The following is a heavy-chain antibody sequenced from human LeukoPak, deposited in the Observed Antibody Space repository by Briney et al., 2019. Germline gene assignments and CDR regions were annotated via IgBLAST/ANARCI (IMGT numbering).Heavy chain of an antibody. V-gene: IGHV3-23*01. CDR2: ISGTGYNT. CDR1: GFTFRNCA. D-gene: IGHD3-10*01. J-gene: IGHJ4*02. Sequence: PGGSLRLSCAASGFTFRNCAMSWVRQAPGKGLEWVSGISGTGYNTYYADSVKGQFTISRDNSKNTLYLQMNSLGAEDTAVYYCAKHVSGSLFYFDYWGQRTLVTVSS. CDR3: AKHVSGSLFYFDY.